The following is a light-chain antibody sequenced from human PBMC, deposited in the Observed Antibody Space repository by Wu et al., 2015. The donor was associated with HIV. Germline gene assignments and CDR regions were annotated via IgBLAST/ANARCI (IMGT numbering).Light chain of an antibody. J-gene: IGKJ4*01. CDR1: QSINSW. CDR2: KAS. Sequence: DIQMTQSPSTLSASVGDRVTITCRASQSINSWLAWHQQKPGKAPNLLIYKASTLETAVPSRFSGSGSGTEFTLTISSLQPDDFATYYCQQLNGYPLTFGGGTKVEIK. V-gene: IGKV1-5*03. CDR3: QQLNGYPLT.